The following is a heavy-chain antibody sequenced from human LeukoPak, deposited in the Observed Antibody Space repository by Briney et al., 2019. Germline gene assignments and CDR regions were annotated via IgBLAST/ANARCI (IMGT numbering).Heavy chain of an antibody. J-gene: IGHJ6*03. V-gene: IGHV3-43D*04. CDR1: GFTFDDYG. CDR2: ISWDGGST. Sequence: GGSLRLSCAASGFTFDDYGMHWVRQAPGKGLEWVSVISWDGGSTYYADSVKGRFTTSRDNSKNSLYLQMNSLRAEDTALYYCAKDYYRSSSPRGYYYYMDVWGKGTAVTVSS. D-gene: IGHD6-6*01. CDR3: AKDYYRSSSPRGYYYYMDV.